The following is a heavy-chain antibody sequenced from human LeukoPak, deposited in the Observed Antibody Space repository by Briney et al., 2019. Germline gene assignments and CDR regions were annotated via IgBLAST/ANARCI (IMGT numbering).Heavy chain of an antibody. Sequence: SETLSLTCTVSGGSISSYYWSWIRQPPGKGLEWIGYIYYSGGTNYNPSLKSRVTISVDTSKNQFSLKLSSVTAADTAVYYCARHKRGVTYYFDYWGQGTLVTVSS. V-gene: IGHV4-59*08. CDR1: GGSISSYY. D-gene: IGHD3-10*01. CDR3: ARHKRGVTYYFDY. J-gene: IGHJ4*02. CDR2: IYYSGGT.